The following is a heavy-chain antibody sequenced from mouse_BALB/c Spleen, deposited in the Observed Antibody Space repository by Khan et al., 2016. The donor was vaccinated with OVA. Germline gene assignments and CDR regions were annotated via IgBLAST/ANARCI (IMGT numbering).Heavy chain of an antibody. CDR3: ASHLTGSFAY. Sequence: EVELVESGGDLVKPRGSLKLSCAASGFTFSSYSMSWVRQTPDKRLEWVATISSGGDYTYYPDSVTGRFTISRDNAKNTLCLQMSSLKSEDTAMYYCASHLTGSFAYWGQGTLVTVSA. CDR2: ISSGGDYT. CDR1: GFTFSSYS. V-gene: IGHV5-6*01. D-gene: IGHD4-1*01. J-gene: IGHJ3*01.